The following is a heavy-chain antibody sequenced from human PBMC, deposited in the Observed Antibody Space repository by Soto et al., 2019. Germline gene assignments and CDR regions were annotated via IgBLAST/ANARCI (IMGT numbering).Heavy chain of an antibody. CDR2: ISGSGDGT. Sequence: PWGSLRLSCAASGFTVGSHAMSWVRQAPGKGLEWVSSISGSGDGTYYGDSVKGRFTISRDSSSSTLYLQMDNLRGEDTAVYFCTRSRRSILMVYGFGGMDVWGQGTTVTSP. CDR1: GFTVGSHA. V-gene: IGHV3-23*01. J-gene: IGHJ6*02. CDR3: TRSRRSILMVYGFGGMDV. D-gene: IGHD2-8*01.